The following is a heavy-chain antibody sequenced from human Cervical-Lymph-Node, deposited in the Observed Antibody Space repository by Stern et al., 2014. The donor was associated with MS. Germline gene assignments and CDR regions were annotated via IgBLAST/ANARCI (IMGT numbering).Heavy chain of an antibody. D-gene: IGHD5-18*01. CDR2: IFNSGST. V-gene: IGHV4-31*03. Sequence: QVQLQESGPGLVKPSQTLSLTCTVSGGSISSGGYNWSWIRQHPRKGLEWIGYIFNSGSTYYNPSLISRATISVDTSKNQFSLKLSSVTAADTAVYYCASVDTGILAGPFTFDHWGQGTLVTVSS. J-gene: IGHJ4*02. CDR3: ASVDTGILAGPFTFDH. CDR1: GGSISSGGYN.